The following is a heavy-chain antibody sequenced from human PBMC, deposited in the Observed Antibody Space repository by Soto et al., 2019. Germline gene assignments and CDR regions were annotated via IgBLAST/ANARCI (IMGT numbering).Heavy chain of an antibody. J-gene: IGHJ5*02. Sequence: SETLSLTCTVSGGSISSTTYSWGWIRQPPGKGLEWIGSMYYSGTTYSNPSLQSRVTISVDTSKNQFSLRLMSLTAADTAVYYCARDQGVAAAGITWFDPWGQGSLVTVSS. CDR3: ARDQGVAAAGITWFDP. CDR2: MYYSGTT. CDR1: GGSISSTTYS. D-gene: IGHD6-13*01. V-gene: IGHV4-39*07.